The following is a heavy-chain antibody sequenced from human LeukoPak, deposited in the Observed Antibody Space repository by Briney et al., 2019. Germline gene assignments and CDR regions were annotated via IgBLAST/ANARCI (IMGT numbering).Heavy chain of an antibody. CDR2: ISGGGDAK. V-gene: IGHV3-48*03. Sequence: GGSLRLSCVASGFTFSSHEMNWVRQAPGKGLEWVSYISGGGDAKYCTNSVKGRFSISRDNAKNSLYLQMSSLRAEDTAIYFCVREVYSGSAMDVWGKGTTVTVSS. CDR1: GFTFSSHE. CDR3: VREVYSGSAMDV. J-gene: IGHJ6*04. D-gene: IGHD2-21*01.